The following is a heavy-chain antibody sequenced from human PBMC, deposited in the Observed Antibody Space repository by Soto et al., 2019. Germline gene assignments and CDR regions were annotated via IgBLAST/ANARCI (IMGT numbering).Heavy chain of an antibody. CDR3: ATHSPRDCTNGVCYTAEFDY. V-gene: IGHV4-39*01. CDR2: IYYSGST. D-gene: IGHD2-8*01. J-gene: IGHJ4*02. CDR1: GGSISSSSYY. Sequence: QLQLQESGPGLVKPSETLSLTCTVSGGSISSSSYYWGWIRQPPGKGLEWIGSIYYSGSTYYNPSLKSRVTISVDTSKNQFSLKLSSVTAADTAVYYCATHSPRDCTNGVCYTAEFDYWGQGTLVTVSS.